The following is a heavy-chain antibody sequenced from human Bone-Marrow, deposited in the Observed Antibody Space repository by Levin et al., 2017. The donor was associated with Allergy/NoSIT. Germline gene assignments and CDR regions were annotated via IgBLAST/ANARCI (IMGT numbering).Heavy chain of an antibody. Sequence: GESLKISCAASGLTFNSYWMHWVRQAPGKGLVRVSRINSDGSSTDYADSVKGRFTVSRDNARNILYLQMNSLRAEDTAVYYCARGWYSFDSWGQGTLVTVSS. CDR3: ARGWYSFDS. J-gene: IGHJ4*02. CDR2: INSDGSST. CDR1: GLTFNSYW. V-gene: IGHV3-74*01.